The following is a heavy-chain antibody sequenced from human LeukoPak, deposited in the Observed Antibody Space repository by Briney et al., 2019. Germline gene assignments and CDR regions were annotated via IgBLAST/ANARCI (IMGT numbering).Heavy chain of an antibody. Sequence: ASVKVSCTASGYTFTGYYMHWVRQAPGQGLEWMGWINPNSGGTNYAQKFQGRVTMTRDTSISTAYMELSRLRSDDTAVYYCALWETTVVTLGGDAFDIWGQGTMVTVSS. CDR1: GYTFTGYY. J-gene: IGHJ3*02. D-gene: IGHD4-23*01. CDR3: ALWETTVVTLGGDAFDI. V-gene: IGHV1-2*02. CDR2: INPNSGGT.